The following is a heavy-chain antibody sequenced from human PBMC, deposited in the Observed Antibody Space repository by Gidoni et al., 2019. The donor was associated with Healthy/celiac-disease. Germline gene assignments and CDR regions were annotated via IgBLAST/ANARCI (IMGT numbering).Heavy chain of an antibody. J-gene: IGHJ4*02. D-gene: IGHD4-4*01. V-gene: IGHV5-51*01. CDR2: IYPGDSDT. CDR3: ARLLTITTPFDY. CDR1: GYSFTSYW. Sequence: EVQLVQSAAEVKKPGASLKISCKGSGYSFTSYWIGRVRQMPGKGLEWMGIIYPGDSDTRYSPSFQGQVTISADKSISTAYLQWGSLKVSDTAMYYCARLLTITTPFDYWGQGTLVTVSS.